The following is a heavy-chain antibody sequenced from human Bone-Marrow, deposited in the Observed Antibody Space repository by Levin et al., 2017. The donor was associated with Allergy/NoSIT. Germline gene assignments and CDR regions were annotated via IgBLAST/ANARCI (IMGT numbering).Heavy chain of an antibody. CDR1: GFTFSSYA. J-gene: IGHJ4*02. Sequence: GGSLRLSCAASGFTFSSYAMSWVRQAPGKGLEWVSAISGSGGSTYYADSVKGRFTISRDNSKNTLYLQMNSLRAEDTAVYYCAKDSLDYYGSGSPKAPHAGKGYWGQGTLVTVSS. CDR3: AKDSLDYYGSGSPKAPHAGKGY. CDR2: ISGSGGST. D-gene: IGHD3-10*01. V-gene: IGHV3-23*01.